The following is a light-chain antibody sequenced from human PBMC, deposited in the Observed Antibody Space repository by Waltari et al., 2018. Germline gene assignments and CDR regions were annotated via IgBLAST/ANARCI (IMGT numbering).Light chain of an antibody. CDR2: GAS. J-gene: IGKJ4*01. CDR1: PTVRPTY. V-gene: IGKV3-20*01. Sequence: EIVLTQSPGTLSLSPGERATISCRASPTVRPTYLAWYQQKPGQAPTLLIYGASSRATGIPDRFSGSGSGTDFALTISSLEPEDFAVYYCQQYDISPLTFGGGTKVEIK. CDR3: QQYDISPLT.